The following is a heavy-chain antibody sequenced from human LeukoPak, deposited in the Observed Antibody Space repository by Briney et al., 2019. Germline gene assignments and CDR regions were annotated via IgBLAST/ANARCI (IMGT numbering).Heavy chain of an antibody. V-gene: IGHV3-30*02. J-gene: IGHJ6*03. Sequence: GGSLRLSCAASGFTFSSYGMHWVRQAPGKGLEWVAFIRYDGNDKQYADSVKGRFTISRDNSKNTLYLQMNSLRTEDTAVYYCAKDERVILTNMDVWGKGTTVTISS. D-gene: IGHD2-21*01. CDR2: IRYDGNDK. CDR3: AKDERVILTNMDV. CDR1: GFTFSSYG.